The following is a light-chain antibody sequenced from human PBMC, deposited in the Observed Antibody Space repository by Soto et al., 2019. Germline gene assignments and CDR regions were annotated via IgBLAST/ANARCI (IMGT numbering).Light chain of an antibody. CDR3: GTWDSSLSVGV. CDR1: SSNIGNNY. CDR2: DNN. J-gene: IGLJ3*02. V-gene: IGLV1-51*01. Sequence: QSVLTQPPSVSAAPGQKVTISCSGSSSNIGNNYVSWYQQLPGTAPKLLIYDNNKRPSGIPDRFSGSNSGTSATLGITGLQTGDEADYYCGTWDSSLSVGVFGGGTKLTVL.